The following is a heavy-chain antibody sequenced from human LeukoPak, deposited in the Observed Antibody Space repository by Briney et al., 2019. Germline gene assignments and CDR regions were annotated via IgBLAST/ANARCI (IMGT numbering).Heavy chain of an antibody. V-gene: IGHV3-48*01. CDR3: ARGGVPGGFWDGNRPYYFDY. D-gene: IGHD3-16*01. CDR1: GFTFSSYN. J-gene: IGHJ4*02. CDR2: VTSSSSPI. Sequence: PGGSLRLSCAASGFTFSSYNMNWVRPAPGKGLEWVSYVTSSSSPIYYADSVKGRFTISRDNAKNSLYLQMNSLRAEDTAVYYCARGGVPGGFWDGNRPYYFDYWGQGTLVTVSS.